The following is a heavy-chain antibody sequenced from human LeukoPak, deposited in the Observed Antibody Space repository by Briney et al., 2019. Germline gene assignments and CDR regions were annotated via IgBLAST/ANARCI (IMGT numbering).Heavy chain of an antibody. D-gene: IGHD5-12*01. V-gene: IGHV3-74*01. J-gene: IGHJ4*02. CDR2: INSDGSNT. Sequence: GGSLRLFCAASGFTFSSYLMHWVRQAPAKGLVWVSRINSDGSNTSHADSVKGRFTICRNNAKNTLYLQINSLRAEDTAVYYCERDSSGYEGHFYYWGQGTLVTVSS. CDR1: GFTFSSYL. CDR3: ERDSSGYEGHFYY.